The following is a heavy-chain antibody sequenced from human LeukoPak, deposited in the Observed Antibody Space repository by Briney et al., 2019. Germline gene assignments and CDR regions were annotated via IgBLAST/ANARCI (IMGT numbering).Heavy chain of an antibody. CDR2: ISSSSSYI. CDR1: GFTFSSYS. J-gene: IGHJ4*02. CDR3: ASLPPRDTAMVTDY. V-gene: IGHV3-21*01. D-gene: IGHD5-18*01. Sequence: KTGGSLRLSCAASGFTFSSYSMNWVRQAPGKGLEWVSSISSSSSYIYYADSVKGRFTISRDNAKNSLYLQMNSLRAEDMAVYYCASLPPRDTAMVTDYWGQGTLVTVSS.